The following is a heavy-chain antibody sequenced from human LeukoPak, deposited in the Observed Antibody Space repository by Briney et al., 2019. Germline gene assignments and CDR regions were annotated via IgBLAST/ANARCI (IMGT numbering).Heavy chain of an antibody. Sequence: PGGSLRLSCAASGFTFSSYAMNWVRQAPGKGLEWVSSISSSSSYIYYADSVKGRFTISRDNAKNSLYLQMNSLRAEDTAVYYCATILKGSYYDTSGLDYWGQGTLVTVSS. D-gene: IGHD3-22*01. J-gene: IGHJ4*02. V-gene: IGHV3-21*01. CDR3: ATILKGSYYDTSGLDY. CDR2: ISSSSSYI. CDR1: GFTFSSYA.